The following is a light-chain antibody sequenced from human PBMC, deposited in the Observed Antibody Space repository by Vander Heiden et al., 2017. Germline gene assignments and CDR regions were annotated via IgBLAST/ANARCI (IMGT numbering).Light chain of an antibody. CDR1: SSDIGGYKY. J-gene: IGLJ1*01. Sequence: QSALTQPASVSGSPGQSITISCTGTSSDIGGYKYVSWYQQHPGNTPKVIIFDVSNRPSGISNRFSGSKSGNTASLTISGLQVEDEADYYCCSYTTSSTLVFGTGTKVNVL. CDR3: CSYTTSSTLV. V-gene: IGLV2-14*03. CDR2: DVS.